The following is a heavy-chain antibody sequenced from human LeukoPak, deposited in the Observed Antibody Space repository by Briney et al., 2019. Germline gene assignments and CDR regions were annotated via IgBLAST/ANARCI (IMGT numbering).Heavy chain of an antibody. CDR1: GFTFSSYA. D-gene: IGHD2-15*01. J-gene: IGHJ4*02. Sequence: PGGSLRLSCAASGFTFSSYAMHWVRQAPGKGLEWVAVISYDGSNKYYADSVKGRFTISRDNSKNTLYLQMNSLRAEDTAVYYCARDKYGCLDYWGQGTLVTVSS. V-gene: IGHV3-30-3*01. CDR3: ARDKYGCLDY. CDR2: ISYDGSNK.